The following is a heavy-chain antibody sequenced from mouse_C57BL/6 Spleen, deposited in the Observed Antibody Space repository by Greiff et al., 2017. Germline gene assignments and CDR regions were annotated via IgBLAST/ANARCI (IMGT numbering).Heavy chain of an antibody. CDR3: ARRDDYDVDYAMDY. J-gene: IGHJ4*01. D-gene: IGHD2-4*01. CDR1: GYTFTSYT. CDR2: INPSSGYT. Sequence: VQLQQSGAELARPGASVKMSCKASGYTFTSYTMHWVKQRPGQGLEWIGYINPSSGYTKYNQKFKDKATLTADKSSSTAYMQLSSLTSEDSAVYYCARRDDYDVDYAMDYWGQGTSVTVSS. V-gene: IGHV1-4*01.